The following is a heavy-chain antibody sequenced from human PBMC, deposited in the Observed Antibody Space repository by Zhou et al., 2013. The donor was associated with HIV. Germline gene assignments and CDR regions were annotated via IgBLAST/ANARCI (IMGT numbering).Heavy chain of an antibody. CDR3: ARATAYYYDSSGYKDYGMDV. V-gene: IGHV1-69*05. CDR1: GGTFSSYA. J-gene: IGHJ6*02. Sequence: QVQLVQSGAEVKKPGSSVKVSCKASGGTFSSYAISWVRQAPGQGLEWMGGIIPIFGTANYAQKFQGRVTITTDESTSTAYMELSSLRSEDTAVYYCARATAYYYDSSGYKDYGMDVWGQGTTVTVSS. D-gene: IGHD3-22*01. CDR2: IIPIFGTA.